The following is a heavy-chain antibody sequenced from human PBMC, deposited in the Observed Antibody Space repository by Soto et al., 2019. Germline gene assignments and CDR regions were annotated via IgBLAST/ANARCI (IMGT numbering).Heavy chain of an antibody. Sequence: QVQLVESGGGVVQPGRSLRLSCAASGFTFSSYGMHWVRQAPGKGLECVAGILYDGSTKYYADSVKGRFTISRDNSKNTLYLQMNSLRAEDKAVYYCAREGLGESGYYYGMDVCGQGTTVTVSS. CDR3: AREGLGESGYYYGMDV. CDR2: ILYDGSTK. V-gene: IGHV3-33*01. CDR1: GFTFSSYG. J-gene: IGHJ6*02. D-gene: IGHD2-21*01.